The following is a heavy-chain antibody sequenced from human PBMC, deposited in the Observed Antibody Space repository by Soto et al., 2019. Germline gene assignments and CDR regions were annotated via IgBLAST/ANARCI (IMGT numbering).Heavy chain of an antibody. J-gene: IGHJ4*02. CDR1: GGTFSSYA. Sequence: GASVKVSCKASGGTFSSYAISWVRQAPGQGLEWMGGIIPIFGTANYAQKFQGRVTITADESTSTAYMELSSLRSEDAAVYYCASPRVGARASIYYWGQGTLVTVSS. D-gene: IGHD1-26*01. V-gene: IGHV1-69*13. CDR3: ASPRVGARASIYY. CDR2: IIPIFGTA.